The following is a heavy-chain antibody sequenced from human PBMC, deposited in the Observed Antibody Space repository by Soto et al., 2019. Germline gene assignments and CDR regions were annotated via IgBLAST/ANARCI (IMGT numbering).Heavy chain of an antibody. V-gene: IGHV4-59*01. CDR3: ARDCSGGSCYSGGLDY. Sequence: SETLSLTCTVSGGSISSYYWSWIRQPPGKGLEWIGYIYYSGSTNYNPSLKRRVTISVDTSKNQFSLKLSSVTAADTAVYYCARDCSGGSCYSGGLDYWGQGTLVTVSS. J-gene: IGHJ4*02. CDR2: IYYSGST. CDR1: GGSISSYY. D-gene: IGHD2-15*01.